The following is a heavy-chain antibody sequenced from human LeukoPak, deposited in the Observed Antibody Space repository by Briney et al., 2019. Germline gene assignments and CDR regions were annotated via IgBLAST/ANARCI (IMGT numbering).Heavy chain of an antibody. J-gene: IGHJ5*01. CDR2: IYHSGST. D-gene: IGHD1-14*01. CDR1: GYSISSGYY. CDR3: ARGNPARYDS. Sequence: SETLSLTCTVSGYSISSGYYWGWIRQPPGKGLEWIGSIYHSGSTNYNLSLKSRVTMSVDTSKNQFSLKVTSVTAADTAVYYCARGNPARYDSWGQGTLVTVSS. V-gene: IGHV4-38-2*02.